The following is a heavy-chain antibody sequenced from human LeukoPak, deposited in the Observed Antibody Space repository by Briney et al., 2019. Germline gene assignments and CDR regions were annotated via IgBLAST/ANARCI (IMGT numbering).Heavy chain of an antibody. D-gene: IGHD4-23*01. V-gene: IGHV1-69*04. CDR1: GGTFSSYA. Sequence: SVKVSCKPSGGTFSSYAISWVRQAPGQGLEWMGRIIPVLDIANYAQKFQGRVTITADKSTSTAYMELSSLRSEDTAAYYCARETVVPRPDDAFDIWGQGIMVTVSS. CDR3: ARETVVPRPDDAFDI. J-gene: IGHJ3*02. CDR2: IIPVLDIA.